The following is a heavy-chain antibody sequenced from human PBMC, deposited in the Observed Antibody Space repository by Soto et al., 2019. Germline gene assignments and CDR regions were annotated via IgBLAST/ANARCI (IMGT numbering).Heavy chain of an antibody. V-gene: IGHV3-30-3*01. CDR1: EFTFINYA. CDR3: ARDLSGVNSGWYGWYFEL. D-gene: IGHD6-19*01. Sequence: QVQLVESGGGVVQPGTSLRLSCAASEFTFINYAMHWVRQAPGKGLEWVALISYGGGNKYYADSVKGRFTISRDNSRHTLYLQMNSLRLEDTAVYYCARDLSGVNSGWYGWYFELWGRGTLVTVSS. CDR2: ISYGGGNK. J-gene: IGHJ2*01.